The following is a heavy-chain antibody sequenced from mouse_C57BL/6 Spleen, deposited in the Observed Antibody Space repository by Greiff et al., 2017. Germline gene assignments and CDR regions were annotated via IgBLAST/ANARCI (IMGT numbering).Heavy chain of an antibody. CDR1: GFSLTSYG. J-gene: IGHJ2*01. CDR3: ARNKNYDYSYYFDY. Sequence: VKLVESGPGLVQPSQSLSITCTVSGFSLTSYGVHWVRQSPGKGLEWLGVIWSGGSTDYNAAFISRLSISKDNSKSQVFFKMNSLQADDTAIYYCARNKNYDYSYYFDYWGQGTTLTVSS. V-gene: IGHV2-2*01. D-gene: IGHD2-4*01. CDR2: IWSGGST.